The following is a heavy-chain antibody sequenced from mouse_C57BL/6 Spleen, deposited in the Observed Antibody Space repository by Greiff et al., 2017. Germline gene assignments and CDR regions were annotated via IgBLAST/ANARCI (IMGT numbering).Heavy chain of an antibody. CDR3: ERRHYYGSSYNFDY. CDR1: GYTFTGYW. J-gene: IGHJ2*01. V-gene: IGHV1-9*01. Sequence: VMLQQSGAELMKPGASVKLSCKATGYTFTGYWIEWVKQRPGHGLECIGEILPGSGSTNYNEKFKGKATFTADTSSNTAFNQLSSLTTEESAIYYYERRHYYGSSYNFDYWGQGTTLTVSS. D-gene: IGHD1-1*01. CDR2: ILPGSGST.